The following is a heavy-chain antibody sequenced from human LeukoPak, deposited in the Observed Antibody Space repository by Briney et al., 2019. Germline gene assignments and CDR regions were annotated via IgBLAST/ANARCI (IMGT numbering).Heavy chain of an antibody. J-gene: IGHJ4*02. V-gene: IGHV4-61*02. D-gene: IGHD5-24*01. CDR3: ARELATMLYYFDY. CDR2: IYTSGST. Sequence: KTSETLSLTXTVSGGSISSGSYYWSWIRQPAGKGLEWIGRIYTSGSTNYNPSLKSRVTISVDTSKNQFSLKLSSVTAADTAVYYCARELATMLYYFDYWGQGTLVTVSS. CDR1: GGSISSGSYY.